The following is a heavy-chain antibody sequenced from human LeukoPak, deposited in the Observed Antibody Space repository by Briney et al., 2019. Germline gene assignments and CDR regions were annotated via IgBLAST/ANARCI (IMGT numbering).Heavy chain of an antibody. V-gene: IGHV4-39*01. CDR3: ARQLQLWFYYFDY. CDR2: IYYSGST. Sequence: PSETLSLTCTVSGGSISSSSYYWGWIRQPPGKGLEWIGSIYYSGSTYYNPSLKSRVTISVDTSKNQFSLKLSSVTAADTAVYYYARQLQLWFYYFDYWGQGTLVTVSS. D-gene: IGHD5-18*01. CDR1: GGSISSSSYY. J-gene: IGHJ4*02.